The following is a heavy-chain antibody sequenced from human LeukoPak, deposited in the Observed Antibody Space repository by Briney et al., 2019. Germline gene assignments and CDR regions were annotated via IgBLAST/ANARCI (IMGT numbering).Heavy chain of an antibody. Sequence: PSETLSLTCAVYGGSFSGYYWSWIRQPPGKGLEWIGEINHSGSTNYHPSLKSRVTISVDASKNQFSLKLSSVTAADTAVYHCAGRLRWFRDAFDIWGQGTMVTVSS. V-gene: IGHV4-34*01. D-gene: IGHD4-23*01. CDR3: AGRLRWFRDAFDI. CDR2: INHSGST. J-gene: IGHJ3*02. CDR1: GGSFSGYY.